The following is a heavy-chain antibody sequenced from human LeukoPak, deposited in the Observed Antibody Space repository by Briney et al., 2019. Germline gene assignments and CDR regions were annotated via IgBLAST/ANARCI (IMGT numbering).Heavy chain of an antibody. CDR1: GYTFTGYY. Sequence: GASVKVPCKASGYTFTGYYMHWVRQAPGQGLEWMGWINPSSGGTNYAQKFQGRVTMTRDTSISTAYMELSSLRSDDTAVYYCAREGHASVGSTSCYDYWGQGTLVTVSS. J-gene: IGHJ4*03. V-gene: IGHV1-2*02. D-gene: IGHD2-2*01. CDR3: AREGHASVGSTSCYDY. CDR2: INPSSGGT.